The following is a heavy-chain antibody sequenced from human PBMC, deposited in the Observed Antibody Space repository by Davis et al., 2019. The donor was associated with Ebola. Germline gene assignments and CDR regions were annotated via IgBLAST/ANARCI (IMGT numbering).Heavy chain of an antibody. CDR3: ARDITMVRGVNYYYYGMDV. V-gene: IGHV3-30*03. J-gene: IGHJ6*02. D-gene: IGHD3-10*01. Sequence: GGSLRLSCAASGFTFSSYWMHWVRQAPGKGLEWVAVISYDGSNKYYADSVKGRFTISRDNSKNTLYLQMNSLRAEDTAVYYCARDITMVRGVNYYYYGMDVWGQGTTVTVSS. CDR2: ISYDGSNK. CDR1: GFTFSSYW.